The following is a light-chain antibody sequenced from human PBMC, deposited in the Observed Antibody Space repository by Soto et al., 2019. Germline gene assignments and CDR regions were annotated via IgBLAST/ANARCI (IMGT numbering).Light chain of an antibody. V-gene: IGKV1-5*01. Sequence: DIQMTQSPSTLSASVGDRVTITCRASQPISTWLAWYQQKPGKAPKLLIYDASSLQSGVPSRFSGSGSGTEFTLTTSSLQPDDLATYSCKDYKSYRWAFAKGTKVEVK. J-gene: IGKJ1*01. CDR2: DAS. CDR3: KDYKSYRWA. CDR1: QPISTW.